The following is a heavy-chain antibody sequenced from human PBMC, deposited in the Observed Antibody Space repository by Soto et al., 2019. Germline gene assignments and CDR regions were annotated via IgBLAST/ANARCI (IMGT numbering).Heavy chain of an antibody. D-gene: IGHD3-16*01. CDR2: ISSSSSTI. V-gene: IGHV3-48*02. CDR3: ASREGDYRDYYYYYGMDV. Sequence: GGSLRLSCAASGFTFSSYSMNWVRQAPGKGLEWVSYISSSSSTIYYADSVKGRFTISRDNAKNSLYLQMNSLRDEDTAVYYCASREGDYRDYYYYYGMDVWGQGTTVTVSS. CDR1: GFTFSSYS. J-gene: IGHJ6*02.